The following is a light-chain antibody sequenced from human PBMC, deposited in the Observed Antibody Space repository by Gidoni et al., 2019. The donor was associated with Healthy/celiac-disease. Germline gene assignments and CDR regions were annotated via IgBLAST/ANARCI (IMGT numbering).Light chain of an antibody. Sequence: SSELTQDPAVSVALGQTVRITCQGDSLRSYYASWYQQKPGQAPVLVIYGKNNRPSGIPERFSGSSSGNTASLTITGAQAEDEADYYCNSRDSSGNHLGVFGTGTKVTVL. CDR3: NSRDSSGNHLGV. CDR1: SLRSYY. V-gene: IGLV3-19*01. J-gene: IGLJ1*01. CDR2: GKN.